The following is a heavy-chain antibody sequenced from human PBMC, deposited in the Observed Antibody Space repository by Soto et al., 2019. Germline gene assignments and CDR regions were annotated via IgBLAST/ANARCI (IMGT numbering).Heavy chain of an antibody. D-gene: IGHD1-26*01. V-gene: IGHV4-30-2*01. J-gene: IGHJ3*02. CDR2: IYHSGST. CDR3: ARGTDSGSYYGGGDAFDI. Sequence: SETLSLTCAVSGGSISSGGYSWSWIRQPPGKGLEWIGYIYHSGSTYYNPSLKSRVTISVDRSKNQFSLKLSSVTAADTAVYYCARGTDSGSYYGGGDAFDIWGQGTMVTVSS. CDR1: GGSISSGGYS.